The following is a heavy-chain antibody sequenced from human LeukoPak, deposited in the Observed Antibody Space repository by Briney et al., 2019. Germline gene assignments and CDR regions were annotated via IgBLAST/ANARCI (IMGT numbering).Heavy chain of an antibody. D-gene: IGHD4/OR15-4a*01. V-gene: IGHV3-30*02. J-gene: IGHJ4*02. CDR1: GFTFSSYG. CDR3: AKLGLTSDPSPPNDY. CDR2: IRYDGSNK. Sequence: QPGGSLRLSCAASGFTFSSYGMYWVRQAPGKGLEWVAFIRYDGSNKYYADSVKGRFTISRDNSKNTLYLQMNSLRAEDTAVYYCAKLGLTSDPSPPNDYWGQGTLVTVSS.